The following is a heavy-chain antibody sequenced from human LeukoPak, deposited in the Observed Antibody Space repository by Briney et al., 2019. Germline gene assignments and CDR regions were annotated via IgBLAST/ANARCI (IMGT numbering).Heavy chain of an antibody. D-gene: IGHD6-13*01. Sequence: SETLSLTCTVSGYSISSGYYWGRIRQPPGKGLEWIGSIDHSGSTYYNPSLKSRVTISVDTSKNQFSLKLSSVTAADTAVYYCARVASGYSSSWYSRYYFDYWGQGTLVTVSS. CDR1: GYSISSGYY. J-gene: IGHJ4*02. V-gene: IGHV4-38-2*02. CDR2: IDHSGST. CDR3: ARVASGYSSSWYSRYYFDY.